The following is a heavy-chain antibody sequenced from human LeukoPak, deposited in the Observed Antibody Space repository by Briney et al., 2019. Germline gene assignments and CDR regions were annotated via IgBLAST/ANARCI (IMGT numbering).Heavy chain of an antibody. CDR1: GDSIRSYY. V-gene: IGHV4-59*08. J-gene: IGHJ2*01. CDR3: VRHDYDSSWGLDWFFDL. CDR2: IYYNGRT. D-gene: IGHD6-13*01. Sequence: PAETLSLTCTVSGDSIRSYYWSWLRQSPGKGLEWIAYIYYNGRTDYNPSLKSRVTISLDMSKNQFSLNLNSVTAADTAVYYCVRHDYDSSWGLDWFFDLWGRGTLVSVSS.